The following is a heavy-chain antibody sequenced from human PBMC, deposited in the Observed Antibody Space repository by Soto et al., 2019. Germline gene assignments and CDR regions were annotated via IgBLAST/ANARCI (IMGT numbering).Heavy chain of an antibody. Sequence: GGSLRLSCAASGFPFDDYAMHWVRQAPGKGLEWVSGISWNSGSIGYADSVKGRFTISRDNAKNSLYLQMNSLRAEDTALYYCAKGRYYYDSSGYYRFDYWGQGTLVTVSS. CDR3: AKGRYYYDSSGYYRFDY. CDR1: GFPFDDYA. J-gene: IGHJ4*02. D-gene: IGHD3-22*01. CDR2: ISWNSGSI. V-gene: IGHV3-9*01.